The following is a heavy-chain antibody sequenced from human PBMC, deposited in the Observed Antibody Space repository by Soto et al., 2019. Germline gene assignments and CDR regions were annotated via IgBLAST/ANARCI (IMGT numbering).Heavy chain of an antibody. CDR3: VSPHSESSNPSDL. J-gene: IGHJ5*02. CDR1: GFSFSHYA. V-gene: IGHV3-30*04. CDR2: ISYDGENQ. D-gene: IGHD3-10*01. Sequence: PRLSCEASGFSFSHYAMHWVRQPPGKGLEWVALISYDGENQYFTDSVRGRFTISRDNSNTAVYLEMNDLRLDDTATYYCVSPHSESSNPSDLWGEGNLVTVSA.